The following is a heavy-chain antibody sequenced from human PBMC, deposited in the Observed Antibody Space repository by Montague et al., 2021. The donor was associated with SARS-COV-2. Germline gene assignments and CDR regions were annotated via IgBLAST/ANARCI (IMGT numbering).Heavy chain of an antibody. J-gene: IGHJ4*02. V-gene: IGHV4-59*01. Sequence: SETLSLTCSVSGDSISSYYWSWIRQSPGRGLDWIGHIYYTGSAKYNPSLKSRVSISVDTSRNQFSLNLKSVTAADTAVYYCARARPACFIANCVNYFDYWGQGAQVTVSS. D-gene: IGHD1-1*01. CDR1: GDSISSYY. CDR3: ARARPACFIANCVNYFDY. CDR2: IYYTGSA.